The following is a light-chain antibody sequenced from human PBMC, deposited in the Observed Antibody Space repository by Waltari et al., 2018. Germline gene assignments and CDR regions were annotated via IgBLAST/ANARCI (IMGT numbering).Light chain of an antibody. V-gene: IGKV2-30*01. J-gene: IGKJ4*01. Sequence: DVVLTQSPLSLPVTLGQPASISYSDGNTYLNWFQQRPGQSPRRLIYKISNRDSGVPDRFSGSGSGTDFTQKISRVEAEDIGIYYCMQATYWPHTFGGGTKVEIK. CDR2: KIS. CDR1: SDGNTY. CDR3: MQATYWPHT.